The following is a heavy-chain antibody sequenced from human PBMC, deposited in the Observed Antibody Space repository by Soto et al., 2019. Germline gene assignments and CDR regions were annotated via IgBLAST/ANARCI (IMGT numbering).Heavy chain of an antibody. V-gene: IGHV3-30*18. CDR1: GFTFSSYG. Sequence: GGSLRLSCAASGFTFSSYGMHWVRQAPGKGLEWVAVISYDGSNKYYADYVKGRFTISRDNSKNTLYLQMNSLRAEDKAVYHCAKGSGYDYWGQGTLVNVSS. CDR3: AKGSGYDY. D-gene: IGHD3-22*01. CDR2: ISYDGSNK. J-gene: IGHJ4*02.